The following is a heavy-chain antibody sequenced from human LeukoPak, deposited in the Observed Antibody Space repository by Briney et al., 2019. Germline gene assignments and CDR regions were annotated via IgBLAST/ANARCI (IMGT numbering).Heavy chain of an antibody. CDR3: ARDRSIDWFDP. Sequence: GASVTVSCKAFGYTFTSYGISWVRQAPGQGLEWMGWISAYNGNTNYAQKLQGRVTMTTDTSTSTAYMELRSLRSDDTAVYYCARDRSIDWFDPWGQGTLVTVSS. D-gene: IGHD2/OR15-2a*01. CDR2: ISAYNGNT. V-gene: IGHV1-18*01. J-gene: IGHJ5*02. CDR1: GYTFTSYG.